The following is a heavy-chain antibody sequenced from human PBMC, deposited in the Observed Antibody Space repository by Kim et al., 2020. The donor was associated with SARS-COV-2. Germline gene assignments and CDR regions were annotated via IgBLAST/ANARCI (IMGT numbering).Heavy chain of an antibody. Sequence: NPTNGNTGYARKFEGRGTMTRNTYKSTAYMELGSLRSEDTAVYYCARGFDPWGQGTLVTVSS. V-gene: IGHV1-8*01. CDR2: NPTNGNT. CDR3: ARGFDP. J-gene: IGHJ5*02.